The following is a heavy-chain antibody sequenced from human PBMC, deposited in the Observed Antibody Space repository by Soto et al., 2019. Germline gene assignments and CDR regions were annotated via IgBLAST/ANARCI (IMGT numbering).Heavy chain of an antibody. D-gene: IGHD4-17*01. CDR2: IYYTGNT. CDR1: GGPFSSYY. J-gene: IGHJ4*02. CDR3: ARVQAKVTSFDH. V-gene: IGHV4-59*01. Sequence: PSEPLSLTYTVSGGPFSSYYWSWFWQPPGKGLEWIGYIYYTGNTNYNPSLKSRVTMSMDTSRNQFSLKLTSVTAADTAVYYCARVQAKVTSFDHWGQGILVTVSS.